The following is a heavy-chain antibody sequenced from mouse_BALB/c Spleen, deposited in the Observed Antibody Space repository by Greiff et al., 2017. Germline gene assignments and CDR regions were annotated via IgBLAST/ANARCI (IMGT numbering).Heavy chain of an antibody. D-gene: IGHD1-1*01. CDR2: ISTYYGDA. J-gene: IGHJ2*01. CDR3: ARGYYGTYYFDY. CDR1: GYTFTDYA. Sequence: VKLVESGAELVRPGVSVKISCKGSGYTFTDYAMHWVKQSHAKSLEWIGVISTYYGDASYNQKFKGKATMTVDKSSSTAYMELARLTSEDSAIYYCARGYYGTYYFDYWGQGTTLTVSS. V-gene: IGHV1S137*01.